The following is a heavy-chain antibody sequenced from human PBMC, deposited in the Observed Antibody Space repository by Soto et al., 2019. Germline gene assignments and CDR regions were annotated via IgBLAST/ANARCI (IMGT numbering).Heavy chain of an antibody. V-gene: IGHV4-59*01. CDR3: ARRLNLGSFDH. CDR2: VYHSGGV. J-gene: IGHJ5*02. CDR1: GVSLTGYH. Sequence: SETLSLTCNVSGVSLTGYHWNWIRQPPGKTLEWIGFVYHSGGVSYNPSLKGRASISVDRSKNQFSLRLSSVTASDTAVYYCARRLNLGSFDHWGQGTLVTVLL. D-gene: IGHD3-10*01.